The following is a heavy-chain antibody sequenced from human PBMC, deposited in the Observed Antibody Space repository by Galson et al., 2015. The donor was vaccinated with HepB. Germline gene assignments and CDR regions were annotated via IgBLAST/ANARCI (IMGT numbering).Heavy chain of an antibody. CDR3: AKGHGGSGYYPNYYYYGMDV. J-gene: IGHJ6*02. V-gene: IGHV3-23*01. Sequence: SLRLSCAASGFTFSSYAMSWVRQAPGKGLEWVSAISGSGGSTYYADSVKGRFTISRDNSKNTLYLQMNSLRAEDTAVYYCAKGHGGSGYYPNYYYYGMDVWGQGTTVTVSS. D-gene: IGHD3-3*01. CDR1: GFTFSSYA. CDR2: ISGSGGST.